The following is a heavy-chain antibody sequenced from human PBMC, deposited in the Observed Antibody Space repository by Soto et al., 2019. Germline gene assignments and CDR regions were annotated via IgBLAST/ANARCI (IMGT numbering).Heavy chain of an antibody. J-gene: IGHJ4*02. CDR3: VAYSYGYDYFDY. CDR1: GGSFSGYY. V-gene: IGHV4-34*01. D-gene: IGHD5-18*01. CDR2: INHSGST. Sequence: SETLSLTCAVYGGSFSGYYWSWIRQPPGKGLEWIGEINHSGSTNYNPSLKSRVTISVDTSKNQFSLKLSSVTAADTAVYYCVAYSYGYDYFDYWGQGTLVTVSS.